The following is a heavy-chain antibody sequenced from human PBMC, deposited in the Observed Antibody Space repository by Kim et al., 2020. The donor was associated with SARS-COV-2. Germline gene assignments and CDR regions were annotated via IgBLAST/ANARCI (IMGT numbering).Heavy chain of an antibody. CDR2: IWNDGSNK. V-gene: IGHV3-33*01. CDR3: ARGKGSGARDAFDI. CDR1: FTLSPYG. J-gene: IGHJ3*02. D-gene: IGHD2-15*01. Sequence: GGSLRLSCEASFTLSPYGMHWVRQAPGKGLEWVALIWNDGSNKYYADSVKGRFTISRDNSRNTLYLLMNSLRAEDTAMYYCARGKGSGARDAFDIWGQGTTVTVSS.